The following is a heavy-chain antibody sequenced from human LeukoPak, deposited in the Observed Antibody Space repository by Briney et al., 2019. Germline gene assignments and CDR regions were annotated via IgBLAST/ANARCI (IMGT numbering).Heavy chain of an antibody. Sequence: PGGSLRLSCAASGFTFTDFMNWVRQAPGKGLEWVSWTSPTSSYMYYADSMKGRFTISRDNAKNSLYLQMNSLRAEDTALYYCVRDADGGNSWFDTWGQGTLVTVSS. CDR1: GFTFTDF. J-gene: IGHJ5*02. D-gene: IGHD4-23*01. V-gene: IGHV3-21*04. CDR2: TSPTSSYM. CDR3: VRDADGGNSWFDT.